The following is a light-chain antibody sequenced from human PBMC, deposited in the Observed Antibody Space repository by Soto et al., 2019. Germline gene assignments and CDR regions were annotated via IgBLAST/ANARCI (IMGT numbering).Light chain of an antibody. CDR3: QQYGSSGT. J-gene: IGKJ1*01. CDR1: QSVSGY. CDR2: GAS. V-gene: IGKV3-20*01. Sequence: EIVLTQSPATLSLSPGEIATLSFMASQSVSGYLAWYQQKPGQAPRLLIYGASNRATGIPDRFSGSGSGTDFTLSISRLEPEDFAVYYCQQYGSSGTFGQGTKV.